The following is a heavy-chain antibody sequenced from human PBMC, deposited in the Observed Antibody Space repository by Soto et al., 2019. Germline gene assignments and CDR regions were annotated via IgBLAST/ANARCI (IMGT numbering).Heavy chain of an antibody. CDR1: GGTFSSYA. J-gene: IGHJ4*02. D-gene: IGHD3-22*01. V-gene: IGHV1-69*13. CDR2: IIPIFGTA. CDR3: AMDIVYDSSGYYYYFDY. Sequence: SVKVSCKASGGTFSSYAISWVRQAPGQGLEWMGGIIPIFGTANYAQKFQGRVTITADESTSTAYMELSSLRSEDTAVYYCAMDIVYDSSGYYYYFDYWGQGTLVTVSS.